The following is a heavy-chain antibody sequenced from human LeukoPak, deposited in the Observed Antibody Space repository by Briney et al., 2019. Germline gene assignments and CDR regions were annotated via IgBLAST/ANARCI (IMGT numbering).Heavy chain of an antibody. Sequence: SETLSLTCTVSGGSISSYYWSWIRQPPGKGLEWIGYIYYSGSTNYNPSLKSRVTISVDTSKNQFSLKLSSVTAADTAVYYYARHLLYGIAVAPFDYWGQGTLVTVSS. CDR3: ARHLLYGIAVAPFDY. J-gene: IGHJ4*02. D-gene: IGHD6-19*01. CDR2: IYYSGST. V-gene: IGHV4-59*08. CDR1: GGSISSYY.